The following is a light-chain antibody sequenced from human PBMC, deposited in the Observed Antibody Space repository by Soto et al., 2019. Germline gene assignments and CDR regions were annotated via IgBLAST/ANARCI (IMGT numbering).Light chain of an antibody. V-gene: IGKV1-5*01. CDR2: DAS. CDR3: QQYHSYWM. J-gene: IGKJ1*01. CDR1: QNISSR. Sequence: DLQMTQSPATLSASATDRVTIPCRASQNISSRLAWFQQKPGKAPKLLICDASTLGTGVPQRFSGSGSATEFTLTSSRLPTDDSSTYCRQQYHSYWMFGQGTKVDI.